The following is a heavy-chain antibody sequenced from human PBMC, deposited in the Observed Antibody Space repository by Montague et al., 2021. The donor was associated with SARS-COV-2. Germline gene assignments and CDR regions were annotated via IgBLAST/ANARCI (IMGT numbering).Heavy chain of an antibody. CDR1: GGSISSGSYY. Sequence: TLSLTCTVSGGSISSGSYYWSWIRQPAGKGLEWIGRIYTSGSTNYNPSLKSRVTISVDTSKNQFSLKLSSVTAADTAVYYCARAPDVDTAMVLYYYGMDVWGQGTTVTVSS. CDR2: IYTSGST. J-gene: IGHJ6*02. CDR3: ARAPDVDTAMVLYYYGMDV. D-gene: IGHD5-18*01. V-gene: IGHV4-61*02.